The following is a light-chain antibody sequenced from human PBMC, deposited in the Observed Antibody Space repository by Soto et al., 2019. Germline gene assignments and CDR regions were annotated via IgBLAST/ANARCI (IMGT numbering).Light chain of an antibody. V-gene: IGKV3D-15*01. CDR2: AAS. CDR1: ETVRSN. CDR3: QQYNNWWT. Sequence: RGMTQSPDTLSVSPWERATLSCRASETVRSNLAWYQQKPGQAPRLLIYAASTRATGIPARFIGNGSGTEFTLTISRLQSEDFEVYYCQQYNNWWTFGQGTKVDIK. J-gene: IGKJ1*01.